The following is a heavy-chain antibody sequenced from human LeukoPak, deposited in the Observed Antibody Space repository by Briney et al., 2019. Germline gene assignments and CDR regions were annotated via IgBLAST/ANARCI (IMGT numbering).Heavy chain of an antibody. J-gene: IGHJ4*02. CDR1: GFTFSNYA. V-gene: IGHV3-23*01. CDR3: VIWGDYDVLTGYYVPDY. D-gene: IGHD3-9*01. CDR2: ITGSGTNR. Sequence: PGASLRLSCVASGFTFSNYAMSWVRQAPGKGLEWVSAITGSGTNRCYADSLKGRFTTSRDNSKNTVFLQMDSLRHEDTAIYYCVIWGDYDVLTGYYVPDYWGQGTLVTVAS.